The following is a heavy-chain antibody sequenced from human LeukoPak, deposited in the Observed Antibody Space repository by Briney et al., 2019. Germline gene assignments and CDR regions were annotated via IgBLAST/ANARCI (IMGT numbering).Heavy chain of an antibody. V-gene: IGHV3-21*01. Sequence: GGSLTLACAAAGFTFSSYSMNSVRQTAGKGRGWVSSISRSSSYIYYADSVKGRFTISRDNAKNSLYLQMNSLRAADTAVYYCASTLYYSYGMDVWGQGTTVTVSS. CDR2: ISRSSSYI. J-gene: IGHJ6*02. CDR3: ASTLYYSYGMDV. CDR1: GFTFSSYS.